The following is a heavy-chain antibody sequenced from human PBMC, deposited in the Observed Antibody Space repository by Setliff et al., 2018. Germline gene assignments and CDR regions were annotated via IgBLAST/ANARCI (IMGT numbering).Heavy chain of an antibody. V-gene: IGHV4-59*11. D-gene: IGHD3-3*01. J-gene: IGHJ3*02. CDR2: IYYSGNT. Sequence: SETLSLTCSVSGGSIDSHYWSWIRQPPGKGLEWIWSIYYSGNTNYNPSLKSRVTISIDTSKNQFSLKLSSVTAADTAVYHCARGKTFFGAFIRAFDIWGQGRMVTVSS. CDR3: ARGKTFFGAFIRAFDI. CDR1: GGSIDSHY.